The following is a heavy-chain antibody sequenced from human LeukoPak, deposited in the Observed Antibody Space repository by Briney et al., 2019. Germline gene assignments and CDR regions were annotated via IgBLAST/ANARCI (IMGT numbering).Heavy chain of an antibody. CDR3: ARARYCSGGSCYGAAFDI. J-gene: IGHJ3*02. CDR1: GYTFTSYA. D-gene: IGHD2-15*01. Sequence: ASVKVSCKASGYTFTSYAMHWVRQAPGQRLEWMGWINAGNGNTKYSQKFQGRVTITRDTSASTAYMELSSLRSEDTAVYYCARARYCSGGSCYGAAFDIWGQGTMVTVSS. CDR2: INAGNGNT. V-gene: IGHV1-3*01.